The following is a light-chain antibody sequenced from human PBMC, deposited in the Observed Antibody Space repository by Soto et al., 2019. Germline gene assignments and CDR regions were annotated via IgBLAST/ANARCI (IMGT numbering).Light chain of an antibody. CDR1: QSVSSS. J-gene: IGKJ1*01. V-gene: IGKV3-15*01. CDR2: GAS. Sequence: EIVMTQSPATLSVSPGERATLSCRASQSVSSSLAWYQQKPGQAPRLLIYGASTRATGIPARFSGSGSGTEFTLTISSLQSEDFAVYYCQQYNNWWTFGQGTTVDIK. CDR3: QQYNNWWT.